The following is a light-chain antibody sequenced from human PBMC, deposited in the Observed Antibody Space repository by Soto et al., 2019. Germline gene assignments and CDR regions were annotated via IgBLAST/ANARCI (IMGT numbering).Light chain of an antibody. V-gene: IGKV3-11*01. CDR1: QSVSSY. J-gene: IGKJ2*01. Sequence: EIVLTQSPATLSLSPRERATLSCRASQSVSSYLAWYQQKPGQAPRLLIYDASNRATGIPARFSGSGSGTDFTLTISSLEPEDFAVYYCQQRSNWPPYTFGQGPRWRSN. CDR2: DAS. CDR3: QQRSNWPPYT.